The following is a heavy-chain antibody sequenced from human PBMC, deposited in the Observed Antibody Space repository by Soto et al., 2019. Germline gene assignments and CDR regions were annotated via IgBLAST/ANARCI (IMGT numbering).Heavy chain of an antibody. CDR2: IYYSGST. CDR1: GGSISSSSYY. CDR3: ARGAGQLVPNYYYYGMDV. D-gene: IGHD6-6*01. V-gene: IGHV4-39*01. J-gene: IGHJ6*02. Sequence: SETLSLTCTVSGGSISSSSYYWGWIRQPPGKGLEWIGSIYYSGSTYYNPSLKSRVTISVDTSKNQFSLKLSSVTAADTAVYYCARGAGQLVPNYYYYGMDVWGQGTTVTVSS.